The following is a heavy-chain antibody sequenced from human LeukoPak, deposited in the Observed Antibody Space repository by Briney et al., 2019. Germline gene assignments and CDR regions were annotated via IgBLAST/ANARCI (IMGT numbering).Heavy chain of an antibody. CDR1: GYTFTGYY. CDR2: INPNSGGT. Sequence: ASVKVSCKASGYTFTGYYMQWVRQAPGQGLEGMGGINPNSGGTDYAQKFQGRVTMTRDTSISTAYMELSRLTCDDTAVYYCARTGGPYGSGSPRQPLDDWGQGTLGTVSS. CDR3: ARTGGPYGSGSPRQPLDD. J-gene: IGHJ4*02. V-gene: IGHV1-2*02. D-gene: IGHD3-10*01.